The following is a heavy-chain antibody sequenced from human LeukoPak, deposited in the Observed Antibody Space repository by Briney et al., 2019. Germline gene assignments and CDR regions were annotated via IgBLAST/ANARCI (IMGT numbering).Heavy chain of an antibody. CDR1: GFTFTSHA. CDR3: ATRDGIGKHPRAYYFAN. V-gene: IGHV3-23*01. CDR2: TGISSVNT. J-gene: IGHJ4*02. Sequence: PGGSLRLSCAASGFTFTSHAMTWVRQAPGKGLEWVCTTGISSVNTLCADSVNGRFSISRDNSRNTLDLQMNNLRVDDTAVYYCATRDGIGKHPRAYYFANWGQGTLVTVSS. D-gene: IGHD1-26*01.